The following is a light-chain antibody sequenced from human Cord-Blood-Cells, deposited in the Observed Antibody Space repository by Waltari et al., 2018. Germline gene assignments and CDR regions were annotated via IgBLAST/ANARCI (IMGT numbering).Light chain of an antibody. J-gene: IGKJ1*01. CDR1: QSVSSSY. CDR2: SAS. Sequence: EIVLTQSPGTLSLSPGERATLPCRASQSVSSSYVAWYQQKPGQTPRILIYSASSRATAIPARFSGSSSGTDFTLTISRLEPEDFAVYYCQQYGSSPRTFGQGTKVEIK. CDR3: QQYGSSPRT. V-gene: IGKV3-20*01.